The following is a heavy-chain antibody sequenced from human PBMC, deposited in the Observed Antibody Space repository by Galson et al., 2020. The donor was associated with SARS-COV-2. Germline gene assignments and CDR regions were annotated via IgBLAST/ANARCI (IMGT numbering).Heavy chain of an antibody. CDR2: ISSDRMNI. J-gene: IGHJ4*02. D-gene: IGHD2-21*01. V-gene: IGHV3-30*04. CDR1: GFPFSHYA. Sequence: GGSLRLSCAASGFPFSHYAMDWVRQAPGKGLEWLEVISSDRMNIYYADSVRGRFTISTDTSTNTLFLQMTSLKPEDTGVYYCVRSLATGIHRGYFDYWGPGTLVAVSS. CDR3: VRSLATGIHRGYFDY.